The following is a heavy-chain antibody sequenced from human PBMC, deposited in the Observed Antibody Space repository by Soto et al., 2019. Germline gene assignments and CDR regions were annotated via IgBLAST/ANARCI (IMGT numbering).Heavy chain of an antibody. V-gene: IGHV3-23*01. CDR3: AKDISSDWTKNWFDP. J-gene: IGHJ5*02. D-gene: IGHD2-21*02. Sequence: GGSLRLSCVASGFTFSSYAMSWIRQAPGKGLEWVSAISAGAGSTSYADSVKGRFTTSRDNLKNTLYLQMSILRAEDTAFYYCAKDISSDWTKNWFDPWGQGTLVTVSS. CDR1: GFTFSSYA. CDR2: ISAGAGST.